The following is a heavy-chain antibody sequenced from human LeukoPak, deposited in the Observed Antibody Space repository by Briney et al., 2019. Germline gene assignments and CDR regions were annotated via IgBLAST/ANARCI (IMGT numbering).Heavy chain of an antibody. J-gene: IGHJ4*02. CDR2: INPSGGST. CDR1: GYTFTSYY. Sequence: ASVKVSCKASGYTFTSYYMHWVRQAPGQGLEWMGIINPSGGSTSYAQKFQGRVTMTRDTSTSTVYMELSSLRSEDTAVYYCARIVPITMVQGAYNSFDYWGQGTLVTVSS. CDR3: ARIVPITMVQGAYNSFDY. D-gene: IGHD3-10*01. V-gene: IGHV1-46*01.